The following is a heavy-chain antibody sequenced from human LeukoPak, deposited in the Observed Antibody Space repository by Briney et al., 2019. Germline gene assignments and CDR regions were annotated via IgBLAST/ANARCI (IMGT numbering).Heavy chain of an antibody. CDR2: INTDGSIT. D-gene: IGHD1-26*01. CDR3: ARSSWSGKGGRGLGS. J-gene: IGHJ5*02. V-gene: IGHV3-74*01. CDR1: GFPFSSYW. Sequence: AGGSLRLSCAASGFPFSSYWMHWVRQAPGKGLVWVSRINTDGSITTYADSVRGRFTISRDNAKNTLYLQMNSLRAEDTAMYYCARSSWSGKGGRGLGSWGQGTLVTVSS.